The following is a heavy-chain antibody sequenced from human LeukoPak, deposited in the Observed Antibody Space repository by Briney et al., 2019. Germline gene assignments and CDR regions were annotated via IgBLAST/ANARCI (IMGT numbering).Heavy chain of an antibody. V-gene: IGHV4-30-2*01. CDR2: IYHSGSP. D-gene: IGHD4-23*01. CDR1: S. Sequence: SXXWXXXPXGKGLEXIVYIYHSGSPYYNPSLKSRFTISVYRAKKQFSLKLSSVTAADTAVYYCARGDYGGNSDAFDIWGQGTMVTVSS. J-gene: IGHJ3*02. CDR3: ARGDYGGNSDAFDI.